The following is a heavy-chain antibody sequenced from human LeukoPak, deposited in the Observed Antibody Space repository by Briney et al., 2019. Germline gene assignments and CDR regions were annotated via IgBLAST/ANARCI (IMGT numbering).Heavy chain of an antibody. J-gene: IGHJ5*02. V-gene: IGHV1-18*01. CDR2: ISPHNGNT. CDR3: ARGGSGGSGGWFDP. Sequence: GASVKVSCKASVYAFTNYGISWVRQGPGQGLEWLGWISPHNGNTIYPQKLQGRVTMTTDTSTSTAYMDLRSLRSDDTAVYYCARGGSGGSGGWFDPWGQGTLVTVSS. CDR1: VYAFTNYG. D-gene: IGHD2-15*01.